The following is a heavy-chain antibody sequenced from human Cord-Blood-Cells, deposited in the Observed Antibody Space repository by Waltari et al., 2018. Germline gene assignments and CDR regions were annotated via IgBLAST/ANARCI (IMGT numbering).Heavy chain of an antibody. CDR1: GGSISSSSYD. CDR2: IYYSGST. Sequence: QLQLQESGPGLVKPSETLSLTRPVSGGSISSSSYDWGWIRQPPGKGLEWIGSIYYSGSTYYNPSLKSRVTISVDTSKNQFSLKLSSVTAADTAVYYCAGLPPGDSSDYWGQGTLVTVSS. D-gene: IGHD6-6*01. V-gene: IGHV4-39*01. J-gene: IGHJ4*02. CDR3: AGLPPGDSSDY.